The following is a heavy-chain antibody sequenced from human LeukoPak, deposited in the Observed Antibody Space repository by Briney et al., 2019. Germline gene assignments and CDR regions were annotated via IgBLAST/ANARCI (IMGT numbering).Heavy chain of an antibody. D-gene: IGHD1-26*01. Sequence: PSETLSLTCTVSGGSISSGDYYWSWIRQPPGKGLEWIGYIYYSGSTYYNPSLKSRVTISVDTSKNQFSLKLSSVTAADTAVYYCAREKWELLRHYFDYWGQGTLVTVSS. J-gene: IGHJ4*02. CDR1: GGSISSGDYY. V-gene: IGHV4-30-4*08. CDR2: IYYSGST. CDR3: AREKWELLRHYFDY.